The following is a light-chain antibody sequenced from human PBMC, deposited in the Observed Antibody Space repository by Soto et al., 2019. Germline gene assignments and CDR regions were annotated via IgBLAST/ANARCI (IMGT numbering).Light chain of an antibody. Sequence: ELVLTQSAGTLSLSPGERATLSCRASQSVSSYLAWYQQKPGQAPRLLIYDASTRATGISARFSGSGSGTDFTLTISSLEPEDFAVYYCKQRSNWPVTFGQGTKV. CDR2: DAS. V-gene: IGKV3-11*01. CDR1: QSVSSY. J-gene: IGKJ1*01. CDR3: KQRSNWPVT.